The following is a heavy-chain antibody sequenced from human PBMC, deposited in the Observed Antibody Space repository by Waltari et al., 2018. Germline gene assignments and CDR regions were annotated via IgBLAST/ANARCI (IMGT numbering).Heavy chain of an antibody. CDR3: ARADPRFYYYYMDV. V-gene: IGHV3-53*02. CDR1: GFTVSSNY. D-gene: IGHD3-16*01. J-gene: IGHJ6*03. CDR2: IYSGGST. Sequence: EVQLVETGGGLIQPGGSLRLSCAASGFTVSSNYMSWVRQAPGKGLEWVSVIYSGGSTYYADSVKGRFTISRDNSKNTLYLQMNSLRAEDTAVYYCARADPRFYYYYMDVWGKGTTVTVSS.